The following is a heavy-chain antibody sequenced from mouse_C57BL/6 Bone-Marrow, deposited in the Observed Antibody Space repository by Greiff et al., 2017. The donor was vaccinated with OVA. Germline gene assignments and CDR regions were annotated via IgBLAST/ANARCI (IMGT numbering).Heavy chain of an antibody. V-gene: IGHV6-6*01. CDR1: GFTFSDAW. J-gene: IGHJ3*01. Sequence: DVQLQESGGGLVQPGGSMKLSCAASGFTFSDAWMDWVRQSPEKGLEWVAEISNKANNHATYYAESVKGRFTISRDDSKSSVYLQMNSLRAEDTGIYYCTQLGRGFAYWGQGTLVTVSA. CDR3: TQLGRGFAY. D-gene: IGHD4-1*02. CDR2: ISNKANNHAT.